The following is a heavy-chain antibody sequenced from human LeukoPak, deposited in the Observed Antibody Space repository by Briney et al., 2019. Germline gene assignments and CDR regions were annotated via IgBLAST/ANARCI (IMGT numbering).Heavy chain of an antibody. Sequence: PGGSLRLSCAASGFTFSTYAMTWVRQAPGTGLEWVSAISGSGGDTYYADSVKGRFTVSRDNSKNTLYLQMNSLRAEDTAVYFCAKGARGGGMAYYYYYGMDVWGQGTTVTVSS. CDR1: GFTFSTYA. CDR2: ISGSGGDT. J-gene: IGHJ6*02. D-gene: IGHD2-8*01. V-gene: IGHV3-23*01. CDR3: AKGARGGGMAYYYYYGMDV.